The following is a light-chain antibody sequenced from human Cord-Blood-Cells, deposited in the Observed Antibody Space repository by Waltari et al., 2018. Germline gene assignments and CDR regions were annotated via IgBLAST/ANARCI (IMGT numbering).Light chain of an antibody. CDR3: MQALQTPRT. J-gene: IGKJ1*01. V-gene: IGKV2-28*01. CDR1: QSLLHSNGYNY. CDR2: LGS. Sequence: DIVMTQSPLSLPVTPGEPAPIPCRPSQSLLHSNGYNYLDWYLQKPGQSPQLLIYLGSNRSSGVPDRFSGSGSGTDFTLKISRVEAEDVGVYYCMQALQTPRTFGQGTKVEIK.